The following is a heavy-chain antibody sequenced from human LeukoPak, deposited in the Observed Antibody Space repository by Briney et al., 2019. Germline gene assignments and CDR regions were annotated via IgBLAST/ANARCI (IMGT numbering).Heavy chain of an antibody. CDR2: INWNGGST. D-gene: IGHD3-3*01. J-gene: IGHJ6*03. CDR1: GFTFDDYG. V-gene: IGHV3-20*04. CDR3: ARDSYYDRSYYRDV. Sequence: GGSLRLSCAASGFTFDDYGMSWVRQAPGKGLEWVSGINWNGGSTGYADSVKGRFTISRDNAKNSLYLQMNSLRAEDTALYYCARDSYYDRSYYRDVWGKGTTVTVSS.